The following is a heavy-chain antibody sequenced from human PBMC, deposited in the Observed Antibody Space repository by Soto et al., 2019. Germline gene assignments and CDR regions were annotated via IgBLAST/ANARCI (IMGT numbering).Heavy chain of an antibody. J-gene: IGHJ4*02. V-gene: IGHV1-69*06. CDR1: GGTFSSYA. D-gene: IGHD6-19*01. CDR3: ASRSGWYYFDY. CDR2: IFPIFGTA. Sequence: SVKVSCKASGGTFSSYAISWVRQAPGKGLEWMGGIFPIFGTANYAQKFQGRVTITADKSTSTAYMELSSLRSEDTAVYYCASRSGWYYFDYWGQGTLVTVSS.